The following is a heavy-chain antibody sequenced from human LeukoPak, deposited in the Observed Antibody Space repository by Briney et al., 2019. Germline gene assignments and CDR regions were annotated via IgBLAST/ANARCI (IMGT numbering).Heavy chain of an antibody. CDR2: VSGSGGTT. J-gene: IGHJ5*02. CDR3: AKGTTLSAAVWFDH. D-gene: IGHD6-13*01. CDR1: GFTFNSFA. Sequence: GGSLRLSCAASGFTFNSFATNWVRQAPGKGLEWVSTVSGSGGTTYYPDSVKGRFTISRDISKNTLFLQMNSLRAEDTAVYYCAKGTTLSAAVWFDHWGQGTLVTVSS. V-gene: IGHV3-23*01.